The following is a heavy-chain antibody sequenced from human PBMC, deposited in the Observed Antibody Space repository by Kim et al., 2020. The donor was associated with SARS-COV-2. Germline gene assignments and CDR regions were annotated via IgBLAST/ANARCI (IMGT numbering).Heavy chain of an antibody. D-gene: IGHD3-10*01. V-gene: IGHV1-2*02. CDR2: INPNSGGT. CDR3: ATERGIYGSGSYGLFDY. CDR1: GYTFTGYY. Sequence: ASVKVSCKASGYTFTGYYMHWVRQAPGQGLEWMGWINPNSGGTHYAQKFQGRVTMTRDTSISTAYMELSRLRSDDTAVYYCATERGIYGSGSYGLFDYWGQGTLVTVSS. J-gene: IGHJ4*02.